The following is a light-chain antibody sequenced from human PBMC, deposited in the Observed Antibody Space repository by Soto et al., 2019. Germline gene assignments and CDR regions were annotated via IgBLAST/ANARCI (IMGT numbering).Light chain of an antibody. V-gene: IGKV1-5*01. Sequence: DIQMTQSPSTLSASVGDRVTITCRASQSISSWLAWYQQKPGKAPKLLIYDASSLESGVPSRFSGSGSGTEFPLPISSLQPDDFATYYRQQYNSYSYTFGQGTKLEIK. CDR2: DAS. J-gene: IGKJ2*01. CDR3: QQYNSYSYT. CDR1: QSISSW.